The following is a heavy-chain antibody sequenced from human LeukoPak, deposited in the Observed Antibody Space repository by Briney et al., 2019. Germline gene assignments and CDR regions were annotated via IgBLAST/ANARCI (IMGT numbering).Heavy chain of an antibody. CDR1: GYTFTGYY. CDR2: INPNSGGT. Sequence: GASVKVSCKASGYTFTGYYMHWVRQAPGQGLEWMGWINPNSGGTNYAQKFQGRVTMTRDTSISTAYMELSRLRSDDTAVYYCARRRGVAGISGMDVWGQGTTVTVSS. J-gene: IGHJ6*02. D-gene: IGHD6-19*01. CDR3: ARRRGVAGISGMDV. V-gene: IGHV1-2*02.